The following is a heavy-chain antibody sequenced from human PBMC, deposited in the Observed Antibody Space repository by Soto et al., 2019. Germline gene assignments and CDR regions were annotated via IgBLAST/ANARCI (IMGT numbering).Heavy chain of an antibody. CDR2: ISWNSGSI. Sequence: PVGSLRLSCAASGFTFDDYAMHWVRQAPGKGLEWVSGISWNSGSIGYADSVKGRFTISRDNAKNSLYLQMNSLRAEDTALYYCAKDIGSGSYTYYFDYWGQGTLVTVSS. V-gene: IGHV3-9*01. D-gene: IGHD3-10*01. J-gene: IGHJ4*02. CDR3: AKDIGSGSYTYYFDY. CDR1: GFTFDDYA.